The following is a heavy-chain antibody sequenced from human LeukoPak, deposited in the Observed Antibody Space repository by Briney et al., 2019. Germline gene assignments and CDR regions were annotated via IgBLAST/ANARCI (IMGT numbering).Heavy chain of an antibody. CDR2: ISAYNGNT. J-gene: IGHJ3*02. D-gene: IGHD6-13*01. V-gene: IGHV1-18*01. CDR3: ARVRRPSGDRIAAAVGGAFDI. CDR1: GYTFTSYG. Sequence: GASVKVSCKASGYTFTSYGISWVRQAPGQGLEWMGWISAYNGNTNYAQKLQGRVTMTTDTSTSTAYMELRSLRSDDTAVYYCARVRRPSGDRIAAAVGGAFDIWGQGTMVTVSS.